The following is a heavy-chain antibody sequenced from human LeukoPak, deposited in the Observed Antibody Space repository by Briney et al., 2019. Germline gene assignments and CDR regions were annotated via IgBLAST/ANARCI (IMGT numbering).Heavy chain of an antibody. Sequence: PGGSLRLSCAASGCTFSSYGMHWVRQAPGKGLEWVAVISYDGSNKYYADSVKGRFTISRDNSKNTLYLQMNSLRAEDTAVYYCAKANSPTGHPYGMDVWGQGTTVTISS. CDR3: AKANSPTGHPYGMDV. CDR2: ISYDGSNK. J-gene: IGHJ6*02. D-gene: IGHD1-14*01. V-gene: IGHV3-30*18. CDR1: GCTFSSYG.